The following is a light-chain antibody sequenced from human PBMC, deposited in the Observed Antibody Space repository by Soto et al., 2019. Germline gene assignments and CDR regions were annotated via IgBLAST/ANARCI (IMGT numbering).Light chain of an antibody. Sequence: QSALTQPASVPGSPGQSITISCTGTSSDVGSYNLVSWYQQHPGKAPKLMIYEGSKRPPGISNRFSGSKSGNTASLTISGLQAEDEAEYYCCSYADSSRIYVFGSGTKLTVL. CDR1: SSDVGSYNL. J-gene: IGLJ1*01. CDR3: CSYADSSRIYV. V-gene: IGLV2-23*01. CDR2: EGS.